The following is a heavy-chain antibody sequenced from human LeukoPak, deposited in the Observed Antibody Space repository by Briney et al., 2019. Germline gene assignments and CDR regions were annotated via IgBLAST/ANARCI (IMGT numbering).Heavy chain of an antibody. CDR2: IYYSGST. CDR1: GGSISSYY. V-gene: IGHV4-59*01. CDR3: ARGYDYYDSSGYPIPFDY. D-gene: IGHD3-22*01. J-gene: IGHJ4*02. Sequence: MPSETLSLTCTVSGGSISSYYWSWIRQPPGKGLEWIGYIYYSGSTNYNPSLKSRVTISVDTSKNQFSLKLSSVTAADTAVYYCARGYDYYDSSGYPIPFDYWGQGTLVTVSS.